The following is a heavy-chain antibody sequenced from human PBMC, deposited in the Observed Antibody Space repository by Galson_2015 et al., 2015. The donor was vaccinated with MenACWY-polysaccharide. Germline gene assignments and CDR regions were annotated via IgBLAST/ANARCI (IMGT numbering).Heavy chain of an antibody. D-gene: IGHD5-24*01. Sequence: LTCTVSGGSISSSSYYWGWIRQPPGKGLEWIGSIYYSGITHYNPSLKSRVTISVDTSRNQFSLKLSSVAAADTAVYYCAREIGARNGYNFWGQGTLVTVSS. CDR1: GGSISSSSYY. V-gene: IGHV4-39*02. CDR3: AREIGARNGYNF. J-gene: IGHJ4*02. CDR2: IYYSGIT.